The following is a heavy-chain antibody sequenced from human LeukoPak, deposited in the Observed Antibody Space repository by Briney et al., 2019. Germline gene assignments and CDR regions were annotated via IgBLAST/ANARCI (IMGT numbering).Heavy chain of an antibody. D-gene: IGHD3-22*01. J-gene: IGHJ3*02. CDR1: GGSFSGYY. CDR2: INHSGST. CDR3: ARATYYYDSSGYSPRLDDAFDI. V-gene: IGHV4-34*01. Sequence: PSETLSLTCAVYGGSFSGYYWSWIRQPPGKGLEWIGEINHSGSTNYNPSLKSRVTISVDTSKNQFSLKLSSVTAADTAVYYCARATYYYDSSGYSPRLDDAFDIWGQGTMVTVSS.